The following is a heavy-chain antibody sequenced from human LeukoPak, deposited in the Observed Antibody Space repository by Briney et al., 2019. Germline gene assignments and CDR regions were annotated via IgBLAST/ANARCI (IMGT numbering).Heavy chain of an antibody. V-gene: IGHV1-2*02. Sequence: ASVKVSCKASGYTFTGYYMHWVRQAPGQGLEWIGWINPNSGGTNYAQKFQGRVTMTRDTSISTAYMELSRLRSDDTAVYYCARALGIAVAGTTRTYYYGMDVWGQGTTVTVSS. CDR2: INPNSGGT. D-gene: IGHD6-19*01. CDR1: GYTFTGYY. J-gene: IGHJ6*02. CDR3: ARALGIAVAGTTRTYYYGMDV.